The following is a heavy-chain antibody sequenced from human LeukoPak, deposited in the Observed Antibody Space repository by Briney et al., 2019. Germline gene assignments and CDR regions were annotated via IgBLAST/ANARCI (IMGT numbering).Heavy chain of an antibody. J-gene: IGHJ5*02. CDR1: GDSFSYFY. CDR3: ARDIVGDNWFDP. V-gene: IGHV4-4*08. D-gene: IGHD1-26*01. Sequence: SETLSLTCTVSGDSFSYFYWSWIRQPPGKGLEWIGYIYNSGSTNYNPSLKSRVTISLDTSKNQFSLKLSSVTAADTAVYYCARDIVGDNWFDPWGQGTLVTVSS. CDR2: IYNSGST.